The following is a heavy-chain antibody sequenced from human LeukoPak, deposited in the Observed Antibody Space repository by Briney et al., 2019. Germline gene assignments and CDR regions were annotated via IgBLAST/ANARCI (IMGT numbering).Heavy chain of an antibody. D-gene: IGHD6-19*01. Sequence: GASVKVSCKASGHTSTDYYIHWVRQAPGQGLEWMGWINPNRGATNYAQKFQGRVTMTRNTSISTAYMVLTRLTSDDTAMFYCARGPGWLVDYWGQGTLLTVSS. CDR2: INPNRGAT. V-gene: IGHV1-2*02. CDR3: ARGPGWLVDY. J-gene: IGHJ4*02. CDR1: GHTSTDYY.